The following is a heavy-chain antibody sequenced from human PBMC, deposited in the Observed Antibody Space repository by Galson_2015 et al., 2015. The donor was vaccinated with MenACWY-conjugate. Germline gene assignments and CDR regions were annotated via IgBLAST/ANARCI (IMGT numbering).Heavy chain of an antibody. CDR1: GYSFTSYW. D-gene: IGHD1-26*01. CDR2: IYPGDSDT. Sequence: QSGAEVKKPGESLKISCTGSGYSFTSYWIGWVRQMPGKGLEWMGIIYPGDSDTRYSPSFQGQVTISADKSISTAYLQWSSLKASDTAMYYCARLPPGVGAKYYFDYWGQGTLVTVSS. J-gene: IGHJ4*02. V-gene: IGHV5-51*01. CDR3: ARLPPGVGAKYYFDY.